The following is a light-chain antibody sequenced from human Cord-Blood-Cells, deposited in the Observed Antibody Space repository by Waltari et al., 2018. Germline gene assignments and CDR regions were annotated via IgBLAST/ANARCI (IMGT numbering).Light chain of an antibody. CDR2: DVS. CDR1: SSYVGGYHY. V-gene: IGLV2-14*01. CDR3: SSYTSSSTYV. Sequence: QASLTQPASVSGSPGQSITISCTGTSSYVGGYHYVSWYQQHPAKAPNLMIYDVSKRPSGISNRFSGSKSGNTASLTISGLQAEDEADYYCSSYTSSSTYVFGTGTKVTVL. J-gene: IGLJ1*01.